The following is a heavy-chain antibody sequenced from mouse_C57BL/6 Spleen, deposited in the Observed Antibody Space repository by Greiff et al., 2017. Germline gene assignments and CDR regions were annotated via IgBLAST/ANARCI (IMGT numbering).Heavy chain of an antibody. CDR1: GFTFSDYG. Sequence: EVKLMESGGGLVKPGGSLKLSCAVSGFTFSDYGMHWVRQAPEKGLEWVAYISSGSSTIYYADTVKGRFTISRDNAKNTLFLQMTSLRSEDTAMYYCARGSNWEAMDYWGQGTSVTVSS. CDR2: ISSGSSTI. J-gene: IGHJ4*01. V-gene: IGHV5-17*01. D-gene: IGHD4-1*01. CDR3: ARGSNWEAMDY.